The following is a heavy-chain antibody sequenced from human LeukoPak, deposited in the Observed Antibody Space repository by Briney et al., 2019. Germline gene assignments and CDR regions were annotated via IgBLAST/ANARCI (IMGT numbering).Heavy chain of an antibody. CDR3: AREARYYYYYYGMDV. CDR1: GFTFNSYA. V-gene: IGHV3-23*01. J-gene: IGHJ6*02. D-gene: IGHD6-6*01. Sequence: PGGSLRLSCVASGFTFNSYAMNWVRQAPGKGLEWVSAITTSGGGTYYADSVKGRFTISSDNSKNTLYLQMNSLRAEDTAVYYCAREARYYYYYYGMDVWGQGTTVTVSS. CDR2: ITTSGGGT.